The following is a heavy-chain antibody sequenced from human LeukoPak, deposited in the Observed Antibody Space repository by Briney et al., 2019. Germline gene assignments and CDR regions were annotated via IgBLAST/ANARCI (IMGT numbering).Heavy chain of an antibody. V-gene: IGHV4-31*03. CDR1: GGSISSGGYY. CDR3: ARHNEGGVDTATAAFDY. CDR2: IYYSGST. D-gene: IGHD5-18*01. Sequence: SETLSLTCTVSGGSISSGGYYWSWIRQHPGKGLEWIGYIYYSGSTYYNPSLKSRVTISVDTSKNQFSLKLSSVTAADTAVYYCARHNEGGVDTATAAFDYWGQGTLVTVSS. J-gene: IGHJ4*02.